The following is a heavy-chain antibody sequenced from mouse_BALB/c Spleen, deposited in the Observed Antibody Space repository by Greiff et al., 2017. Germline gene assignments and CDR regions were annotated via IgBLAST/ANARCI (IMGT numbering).Heavy chain of an antibody. CDR1: GFNIKDTY. D-gene: IGHD1-1*01. J-gene: IGHJ3*01. V-gene: IGHV14-3*02. CDR2: IDPANGNT. Sequence: VQLQQSGAELVKPGASVKLSCTASGFNIKDTYMHWVKQRPEQGLEWIGRIDPANGNTKYDPKFQGKATITADTSSNTAYLQLSSLTSEDTAVYYYARDYGSSYPAWFAYWGQGTLVTVSA. CDR3: ARDYGSSYPAWFAY.